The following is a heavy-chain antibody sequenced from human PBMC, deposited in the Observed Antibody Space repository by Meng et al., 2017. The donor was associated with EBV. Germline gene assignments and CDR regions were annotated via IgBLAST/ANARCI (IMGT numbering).Heavy chain of an antibody. V-gene: IGHV4-61*01. J-gene: IGHJ4*02. CDR2: IYDGGTT. D-gene: IGHD3-10*01. CDR3: AKSRSSTPGVVDY. Sequence: VHLQEPGPGQVKPSETLSLTCTVSGASVSGGTYHWSWIRQPPGKELEWIGYIYDGGTTIYNPSLKSRVTILVDASRNQFSLKLSSVTTADTAVYYCAKSRSSTPGVVDYWGQGTLVTVFS. CDR1: GASVSGGTYH.